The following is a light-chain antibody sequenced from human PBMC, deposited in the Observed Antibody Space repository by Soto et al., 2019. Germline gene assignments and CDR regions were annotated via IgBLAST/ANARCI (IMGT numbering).Light chain of an antibody. CDR2: STN. J-gene: IGLJ2*01. V-gene: IGLV1-44*01. CDR3: AAWDDSLNGVV. Sequence: QSALTQPPSASGTPGQRVTISCSGSSSNIGGNTVTWYQHLPGTAPKLLIYSTNQRPSGVPDRFSGSKSGTSASLAISELQSEDEADYSCAAWDDSLNGVVFGGGTKLTVL. CDR1: SSNIGGNT.